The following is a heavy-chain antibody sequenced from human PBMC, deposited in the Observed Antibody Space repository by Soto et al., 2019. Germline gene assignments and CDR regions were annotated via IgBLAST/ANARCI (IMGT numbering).Heavy chain of an antibody. D-gene: IGHD1-26*01. V-gene: IGHV4-31*03. CDR3: ARRVLVRSSCWFDP. CDR1: GGSISSGGYY. CDR2: IYSSGST. J-gene: IGHJ5*02. Sequence: QVQLQESGPGLVKPSPTLSLTCTVSGGSISSGGYYWSWIRQHPGNGLEWIGYIYSSGSTYYNPSLKSRVTIAVDTSKNQFSLKLSSVTAADTALYYCARRVLVRSSCWFDPWGQGTLVTVSS.